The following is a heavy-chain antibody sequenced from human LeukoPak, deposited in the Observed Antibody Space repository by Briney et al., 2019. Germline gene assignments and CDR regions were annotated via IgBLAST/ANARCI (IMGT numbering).Heavy chain of an antibody. CDR1: GGSISSGGYY. D-gene: IGHD2-15*01. J-gene: IGHJ3*02. CDR2: IYYSGSN. Sequence: PSETLSITCTVSGGSISSGGYYWSWIRQHPGKGLEWIGYIYYSGSNYSNPSLKSRVTISVDTSKNQLSLKLSSVTAADTAVYYCARDGDCSGGSCPGDAFDIWGQGTMVTVSS. CDR3: ARDGDCSGGSCPGDAFDI. V-gene: IGHV4-31*03.